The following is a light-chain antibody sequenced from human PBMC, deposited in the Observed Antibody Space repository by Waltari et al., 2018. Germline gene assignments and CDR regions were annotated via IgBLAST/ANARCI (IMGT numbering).Light chain of an antibody. CDR1: QSVLFNFNNKNY. CDR3: QQYYSLPWA. J-gene: IGKJ1*01. Sequence: DIVMTQSPDSLAVSPGERATINCKSSQSVLFNFNNKNYLGWYQHKPGRPPKPLIYWASTRESGVPDRFSGSGSGTDFNLTISSLQAEDVAVYYCQQYYSLPWAFGQGTKVEIK. V-gene: IGKV4-1*01. CDR2: WAS.